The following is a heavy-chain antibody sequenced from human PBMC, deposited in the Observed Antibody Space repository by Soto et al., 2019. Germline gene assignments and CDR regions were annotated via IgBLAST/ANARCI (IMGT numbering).Heavy chain of an antibody. CDR3: ARVSDY. CDR1: GGSFIDYS. V-gene: IGHV4-34*01. Sequence: QVLLQQWGAGRLKPSETLSLTCAVYGGSFIDYSWGWIRQSPGTGLEWIGEINHSGSANYNPSLKSRVTISVDTSKNPFSLKFYSLTAADAAVYYCARVSDYWSQGTLVTVAS. J-gene: IGHJ4*02. CDR2: INHSGSA.